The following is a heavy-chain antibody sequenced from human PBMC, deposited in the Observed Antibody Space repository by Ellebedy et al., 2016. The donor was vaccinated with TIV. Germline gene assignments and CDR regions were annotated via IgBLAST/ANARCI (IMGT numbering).Heavy chain of an antibody. D-gene: IGHD2/OR15-2a*01. V-gene: IGHV4-30-2*01. Sequence: SETLSLTCAVSGGSISSGGYSWNWIRQPPGKGLEWIGYIYHSGSTYYNPSLKSRVTISLKRSKNQFSLKLSSVTAADTAVYYCAGGLSSSGSGWYFDLWGRGTLVTVSS. J-gene: IGHJ2*01. CDR3: AGGLSSSGSGWYFDL. CDR1: GGSISSGGYS. CDR2: IYHSGST.